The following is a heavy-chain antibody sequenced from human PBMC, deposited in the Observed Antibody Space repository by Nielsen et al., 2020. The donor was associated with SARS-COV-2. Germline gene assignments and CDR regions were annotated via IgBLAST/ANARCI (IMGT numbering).Heavy chain of an antibody. V-gene: IGHV1-2*06. J-gene: IGHJ6*02. CDR1: GYTFTDYY. D-gene: IGHD3/OR15-3a*01. CDR2: INPYSGGT. Sequence: ASVKVSCKASGYTFTDYYIHWVQQAPGQGLEWMGRINPYSGGTNYAQKFQGTVTMTRDASISTVYMELTSDDTAVYYCARARATIFGLVISYGMDVWGQGTTVAVSS. CDR3: ARARATIFGLVISYGMDV.